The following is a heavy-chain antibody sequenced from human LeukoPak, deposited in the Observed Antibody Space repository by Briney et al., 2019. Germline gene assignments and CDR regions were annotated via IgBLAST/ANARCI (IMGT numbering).Heavy chain of an antibody. D-gene: IGHD5-18*01. CDR2: INPNSGGT. CDR3: ARDFNQRGYSYGYVDY. V-gene: IGHV1-2*02. Sequence: GASVKVSCKASGYTFTGYYMHWVRQAPGQGLEWMGWINPNSGGTNYAQKFQGRVTMTRDTSISTAYMELRRLRSDDTAVYYCARDFNQRGYSYGYVDYWGQGTLVTVSS. CDR1: GYTFTGYY. J-gene: IGHJ4*02.